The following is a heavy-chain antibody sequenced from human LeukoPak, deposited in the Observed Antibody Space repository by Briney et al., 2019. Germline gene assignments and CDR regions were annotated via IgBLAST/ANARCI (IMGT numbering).Heavy chain of an antibody. D-gene: IGHD3-10*01. CDR2: ISAYNGNT. CDR1: GYTFTSYG. CDR3: ARRLLWFGELSLFDY. J-gene: IGHJ4*02. Sequence: GASVKVSCKASGYTFTSYGISWVRQAPGQGLEWMGWISAYNGNTNYAQKLQGRVTMTTDTSTSTAYMELRSLRSDDTAVYYCARRLLWFGELSLFDYWGQGTLATVSS. V-gene: IGHV1-18*04.